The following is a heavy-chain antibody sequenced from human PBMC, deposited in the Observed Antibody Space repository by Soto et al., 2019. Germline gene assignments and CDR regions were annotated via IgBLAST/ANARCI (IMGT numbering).Heavy chain of an antibody. Sequence: SETLSLTCTVSGGSVSISSYYWGWIRQPPGKGLEWIGSIYYTGNTFHNPSLKSRVTISVDTSQNLFSLKPTSVTAADTAVYYCASEVSSTDGMDVWGRGTTVTVSS. CDR1: GGSVSISSYY. V-gene: IGHV4-39*01. CDR2: IYYTGNT. J-gene: IGHJ6*02. CDR3: ASEVSSTDGMDV. D-gene: IGHD2-2*01.